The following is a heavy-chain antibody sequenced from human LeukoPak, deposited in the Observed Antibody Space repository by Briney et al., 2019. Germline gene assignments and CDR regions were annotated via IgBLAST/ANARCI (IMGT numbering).Heavy chain of an antibody. CDR3: AKRRGLELLYYYYMDV. Sequence: PGGSLRLSCAASGFTFSSYAMTWVRQAPGKGLEWVSAISGSGGSTYFADSVKGRFTISRDNSKNTVYLQMNSLRAEDTAVYYCAKRRGLELLYYYYMDVWGKGTTVTVSS. CDR1: GFTFSSYA. CDR2: ISGSGGST. V-gene: IGHV3-23*01. D-gene: IGHD1-7*01. J-gene: IGHJ6*03.